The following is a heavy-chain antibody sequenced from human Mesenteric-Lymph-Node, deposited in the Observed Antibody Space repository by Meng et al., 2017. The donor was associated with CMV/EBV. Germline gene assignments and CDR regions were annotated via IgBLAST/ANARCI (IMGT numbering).Heavy chain of an antibody. D-gene: IGHD1-26*01. CDR3: ARHIGGDGQRNYGMDV. CDR1: GYTFTNYG. V-gene: IGHV1-69*05. Sequence: SVKVSCKASGYTFTNYGINWVRQAPGQGLEWMGGTIPVLGPTNYAQKFQGRVTITTDDSRTTAYMELSSLRSEDTAVYYCARHIGGDGQRNYGMDVWGQGTTVTVSS. J-gene: IGHJ6*02. CDR2: TIPVLGPT.